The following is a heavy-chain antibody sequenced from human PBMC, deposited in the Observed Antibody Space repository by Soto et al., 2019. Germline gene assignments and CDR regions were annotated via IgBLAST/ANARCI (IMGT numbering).Heavy chain of an antibody. J-gene: IGHJ4*02. CDR2: TRNKAKSYTT. D-gene: IGHD4-4*01. Sequence: GGSLRLSCAASGFTLSDHYMDWVRQAPGKGLEWVGRTRNKAKSYTTEYAASVRGRFTISRDDSKKSLYLQMNSLKTEDTAVYYCARGLQGFDFWGQGTLVTVSS. CDR1: GFTLSDHY. CDR3: ARGLQGFDF. V-gene: IGHV3-72*01.